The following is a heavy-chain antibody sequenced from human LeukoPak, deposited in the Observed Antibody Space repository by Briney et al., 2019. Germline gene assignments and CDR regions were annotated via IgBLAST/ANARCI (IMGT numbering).Heavy chain of an antibody. CDR3: AKDRDCSSSTCHFDY. CDR2: ISYDGNYK. Sequence: PGRSQRLSCAASGFTFSNYGIHWVRQSPGKGLEWVAVISYDGNYKYAEFVKGRFTISRDNAKNTLYLQMNSLRAEDTAIYYCAKDRDCSSSTCHFDYWGQGTLVTVSS. CDR1: GFTFSNYG. J-gene: IGHJ4*02. D-gene: IGHD2-2*01. V-gene: IGHV3-30*18.